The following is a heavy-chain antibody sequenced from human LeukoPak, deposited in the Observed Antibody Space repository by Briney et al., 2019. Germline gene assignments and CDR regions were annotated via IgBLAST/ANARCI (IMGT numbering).Heavy chain of an antibody. J-gene: IGHJ3*02. D-gene: IGHD3-9*01. V-gene: IGHV3-23*01. CDR3: AAKGPLRYFDWLFAFDI. CDR1: GFTFSSYA. CDR2: ISGSGGST. Sequence: GGSLRLSCAASGFTFSSYAMSWVRQAPGKGLEWVSAISGSGGSTYYADSVKGRFTISRDNSKNTLYLQMNSLRAEDTAVYYCAAKGPLRYFDWLFAFDIWGQGTMVTVSS.